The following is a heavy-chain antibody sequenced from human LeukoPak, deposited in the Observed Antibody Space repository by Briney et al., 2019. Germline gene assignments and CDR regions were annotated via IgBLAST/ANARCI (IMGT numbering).Heavy chain of an antibody. Sequence: GGSLRLSCAASGFTFSSYGMHWVRQAPGKGLEWVAVIWYGGSNKYYADSVKGRFTISRDNSKNTLYLQMNSLRAEDTAVYYCARWVGYCSSTSCPNDAFDIWGQGTMVTVSS. CDR1: GFTFSSYG. CDR3: ARWVGYCSSTSCPNDAFDI. J-gene: IGHJ3*02. CDR2: IWYGGSNK. V-gene: IGHV3-33*08. D-gene: IGHD2-2*01.